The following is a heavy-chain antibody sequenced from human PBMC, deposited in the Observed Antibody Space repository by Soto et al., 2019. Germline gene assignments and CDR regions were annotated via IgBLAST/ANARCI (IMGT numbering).Heavy chain of an antibody. J-gene: IGHJ5*02. CDR2: ISYDGSNK. V-gene: IGHV3-30-3*01. CDR3: AREDYGDYWGWFDP. D-gene: IGHD4-17*01. CDR1: GFTFSSYA. Sequence: QVQLMESGGGVVQPGRSLRLSCAASGFTFSSYAMHWVRQAPGKGLEWVAVISYDGSNKYYADSVKGRFTISRDNSKNTLYLQMNSLRAEDTAVYYCAREDYGDYWGWFDPWGQGTLVTVSS.